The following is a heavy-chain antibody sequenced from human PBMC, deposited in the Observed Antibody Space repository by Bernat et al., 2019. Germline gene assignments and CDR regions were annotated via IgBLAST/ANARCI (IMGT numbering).Heavy chain of an antibody. CDR1: GDSITDRNW. CDR2: IYHSGIT. Sequence: QVQLQESGPGLVKPSGTLSLTCAVSGDSITDRNWWSWVRQPPGKGLEWIGEIYHSGITNYNPSLKSRFTISVDKSKNQLSLKLSSVTAADTAVYYCAREWGNDAFDMWGHGTMVTVSS. V-gene: IGHV4-4*02. J-gene: IGHJ3*02. CDR3: AREWGNDAFDM. D-gene: IGHD7-27*01.